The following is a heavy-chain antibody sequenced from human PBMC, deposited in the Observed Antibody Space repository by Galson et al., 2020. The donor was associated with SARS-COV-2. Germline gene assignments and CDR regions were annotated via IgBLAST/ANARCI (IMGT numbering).Heavy chain of an antibody. D-gene: IGHD4-4*01. V-gene: IGHV3-74*01. CDR1: GFTFNSYC. Sequence: GGSLRLSCAASGFTFNSYCMHWVRQAPGKGLVWVSRINSDGSSISYADSVKGRFTISRDNAKNTLYLQMNSLRAEDTAVYYCARDGVEVTDGMDVWGQGTKVTVSS. CDR3: ARDGVEVTDGMDV. CDR2: INSDGSSI. J-gene: IGHJ6*02.